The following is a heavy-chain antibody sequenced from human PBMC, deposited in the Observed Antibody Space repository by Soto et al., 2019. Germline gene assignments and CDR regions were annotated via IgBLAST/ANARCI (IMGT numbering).Heavy chain of an antibody. CDR2: ISYDGSNK. CDR1: GFTFNTYG. J-gene: IGHJ4*02. Sequence: GGSLRLSCAASGFTFNTYGMHWVRQAPDKGPEWVAVISYDGSNKYYTDSVKGRFTISRDNSKNTLYLQMNSLRAEDTAVYYCAKPGYSGYDPMKDVVVVVGPVYFDYWGQGTLVTVSS. V-gene: IGHV3-30*18. CDR3: AKPGYSGYDPMKDVVVVVGPVYFDY. D-gene: IGHD2-15*01.